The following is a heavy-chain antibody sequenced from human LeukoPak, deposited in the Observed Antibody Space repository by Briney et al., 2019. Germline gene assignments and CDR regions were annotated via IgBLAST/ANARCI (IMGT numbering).Heavy chain of an antibody. CDR3: ARESFIAAAVQAFDI. J-gene: IGHJ3*02. D-gene: IGHD6-13*01. V-gene: IGHV4-31*03. CDR2: IYYSGST. CDR1: GGSISSGGYY. Sequence: SQTLSLTCTVSGGSISSGGYYWSWIRQHPGKGLEWIGYIYYSGSTYYNPSLKSRVTISADTSKNQFSLKLSSVTAADTAVYYCARESFIAAAVQAFDIWGQGTMVTVSS.